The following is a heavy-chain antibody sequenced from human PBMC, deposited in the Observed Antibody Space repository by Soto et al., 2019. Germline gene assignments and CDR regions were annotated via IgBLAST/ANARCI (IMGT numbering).Heavy chain of an antibody. V-gene: IGHV1-3*01. J-gene: IGHJ3*02. D-gene: IGHD5-12*01. CDR2: INAGSGNT. Sequence: ASVKVSCKAAGYTFSAYTMNWVRQAPGQSLEWMGWINAGSGNTKYSQNFQGRVSITRDTSASTVYMELTGLKSEDTAVHYCASDTETFGQPTNDAIDIWGQGTMVTVSS. CDR3: ASDTETFGQPTNDAIDI. CDR1: GYTFSAYT.